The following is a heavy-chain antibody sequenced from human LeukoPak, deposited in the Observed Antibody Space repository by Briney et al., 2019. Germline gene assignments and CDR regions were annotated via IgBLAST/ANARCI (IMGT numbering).Heavy chain of an antibody. D-gene: IGHD4-17*01. V-gene: IGHV3-30*03. CDR1: GFSFSYYG. J-gene: IGHJ6*02. Sequence: AGGSLRLSCAASGFSFSYYGMHWVRQAPGKGLEWVSFISFDGSITYNADSVKGRLTISRDNSKNTVYLQMNRLRAEDTAVYYCARGGGYYGDYEKDYYYGMDVWGQGTTVTVSS. CDR2: ISFDGSIT. CDR3: ARGGGYYGDYEKDYYYGMDV.